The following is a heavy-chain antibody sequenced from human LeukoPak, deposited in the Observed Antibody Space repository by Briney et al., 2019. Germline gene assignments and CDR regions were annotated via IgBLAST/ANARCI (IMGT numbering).Heavy chain of an antibody. CDR1: GYTFTGYY. Sequence: ASVKVSCKASGYTFTGYYMHWVRQAPGQGLEWMGWINPNSGGTNYAQKFQGRVTMTRDTPISTAYMELSRLRSDDTAVYYCARDMVDRGYYYGMDVWGQGTTVTVSS. D-gene: IGHD4/OR15-4a*01. J-gene: IGHJ6*02. V-gene: IGHV1-2*02. CDR2: INPNSGGT. CDR3: ARDMVDRGYYYGMDV.